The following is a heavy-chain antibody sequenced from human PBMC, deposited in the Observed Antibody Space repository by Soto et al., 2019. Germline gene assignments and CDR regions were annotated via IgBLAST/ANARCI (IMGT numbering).Heavy chain of an antibody. D-gene: IGHD6-19*01. V-gene: IGHV1-46*01. CDR1: GYSFTSYY. Sequence: ASVKVSCKASGYSFTSYYMHWVRQAPGQGLEWVGLINATDDSTSYAQKFQGRVTMTWDTSTSTAYMEVRSLRSEDTAVYYCATPVAGTIFAYWGHGTPVTVSS. CDR3: ATPVAGTIFAY. CDR2: INATDDST. J-gene: IGHJ4*01.